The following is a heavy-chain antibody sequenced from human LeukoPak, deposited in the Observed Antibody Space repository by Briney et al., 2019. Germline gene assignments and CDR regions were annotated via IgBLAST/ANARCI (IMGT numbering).Heavy chain of an antibody. D-gene: IGHD4-17*01. Sequence: GGSLRLSCAASGFTFSNAWMSWVRQAPGKGLEWVGRIKSKTDGGTTDYAAPVKGRFTISRDDSKNTLYLQMNSLKTEDTAVYYCTTDRGDDYYYYYYMDVWGKGTTVTISS. CDR2: IKSKTDGGTT. CDR3: TTDRGDDYYYYYYMDV. V-gene: IGHV3-15*01. CDR1: GFTFSNAW. J-gene: IGHJ6*03.